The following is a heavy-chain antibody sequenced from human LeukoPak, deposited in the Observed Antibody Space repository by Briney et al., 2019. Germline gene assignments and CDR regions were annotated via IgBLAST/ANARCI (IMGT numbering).Heavy chain of an antibody. CDR1: GFTFSSHA. D-gene: IGHD6-19*01. CDR2: ISSNGGST. Sequence: GGSLRLSCAASGFTFSSHAMSCVRQAPGKGLEWVSGISSNGGSTDYADSVKGRFTISRDNSKNTLYLQMNSLRAEDAAVYYCATRGYSSGWYQYYFDYWGQGTLVTVSS. V-gene: IGHV3-23*01. CDR3: ATRGYSSGWYQYYFDY. J-gene: IGHJ4*02.